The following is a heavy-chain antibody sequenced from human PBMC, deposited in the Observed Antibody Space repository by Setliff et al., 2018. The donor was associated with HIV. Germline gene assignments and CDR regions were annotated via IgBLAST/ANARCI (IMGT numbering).Heavy chain of an antibody. V-gene: IGHV3-30-3*01. CDR1: GFIFNKFA. J-gene: IGHJ4*02. CDR2: ISYDETTK. D-gene: IGHD4-17*01. Sequence: PGGSLRLSCAASGFIFNKFALHWVRQAPGKGLEWVAIISYDETTKLYADSVKGRFTISRDNSKDTVFLQLSSLTVDDTGVYYCARDKDEDYGSTSFDYWGQGTLVTVSS. CDR3: ARDKDEDYGSTSFDY.